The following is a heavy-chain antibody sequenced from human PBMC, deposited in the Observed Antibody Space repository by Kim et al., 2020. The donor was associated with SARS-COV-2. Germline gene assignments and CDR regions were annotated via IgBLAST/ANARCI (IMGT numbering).Heavy chain of an antibody. Sequence: ASVKVSCKASGYTFTGYYMHWVRQVPGQGLEWMGWINPNSGGTNYAQKFQGRVTMTRDTSISTAYMELSRLRSDDTAVYYCARDSERDSSGWYGNWFDPWGQGTLVTVSS. CDR2: INPNSGGT. J-gene: IGHJ5*02. CDR3: ARDSERDSSGWYGNWFDP. V-gene: IGHV1-2*02. CDR1: GYTFTGYY. D-gene: IGHD6-19*01.